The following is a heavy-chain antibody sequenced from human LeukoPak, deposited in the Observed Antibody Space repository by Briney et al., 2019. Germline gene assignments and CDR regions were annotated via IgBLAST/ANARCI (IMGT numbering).Heavy chain of an antibody. CDR2: ISSSGSTI. V-gene: IGHV3-11*04. CDR3: ARSSSDYYYYYMDV. J-gene: IGHJ6*03. CDR1: GFTFSDYY. D-gene: IGHD6-6*01. Sequence: RGSLRLSCAASGFTFSDYYMSWIRQAPGKGLEWVSYISSSGSTIYYADSVKGRFTISRDNAKNSLYLQMNSLRAEDTAVYYCARSSSDYYYYYMDVWGKGTTVTVSS.